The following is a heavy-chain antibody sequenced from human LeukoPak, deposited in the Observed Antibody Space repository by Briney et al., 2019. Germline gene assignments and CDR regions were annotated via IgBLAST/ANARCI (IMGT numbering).Heavy chain of an antibody. Sequence: ASVKVSCKASGYIFSSNDITWVRQAPGQGLEWMRWISPYNGKTSYTQKLQGRFTMTTDTSTSTAYMELRSLRSDDTAVYYCARLYCSSTRCYLLLDYWGQGTLVTVSS. CDR3: ARLYCSSTRCYLLLDY. V-gene: IGHV1-18*04. D-gene: IGHD2-2*01. J-gene: IGHJ4*02. CDR2: ISPYNGKT. CDR1: GYIFSSND.